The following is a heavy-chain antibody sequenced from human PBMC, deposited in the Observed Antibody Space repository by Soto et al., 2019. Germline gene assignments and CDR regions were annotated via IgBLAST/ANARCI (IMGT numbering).Heavy chain of an antibody. D-gene: IGHD6-13*01. J-gene: IGHJ2*01. CDR1: GASISSSY. CDR3: ARGKIARGFDL. V-gene: IGHV4-59*01. CDR2: IYYSGST. Sequence: QVQLQESGPGLVKPSETLSLTCTVSGASISSSYWSWIRQAPGKGLEWIGCIYYSGSTYYNPSLKSRVTISVDTSKNQFSLSLTSMTAADTAVYYCARGKIARGFDLWGRGTLVTVSS.